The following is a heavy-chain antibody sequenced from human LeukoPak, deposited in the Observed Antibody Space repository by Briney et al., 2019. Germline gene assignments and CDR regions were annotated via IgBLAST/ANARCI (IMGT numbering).Heavy chain of an antibody. Sequence: SETLSLTCTVSGVSMSSYYWSWIRQPPGKGLEWIGHVQSSGSPNYNPSLKSRVAISVDTSKNQFSLELSSVTAADTAVYYCARAYVFTLFGVTTHSYFDYWGQGTLVTVSS. CDR3: ARAYVFTLFGVTTHSYFDY. CDR2: VQSSGSP. CDR1: GVSMSSYY. V-gene: IGHV4-59*01. J-gene: IGHJ4*02. D-gene: IGHD3-3*01.